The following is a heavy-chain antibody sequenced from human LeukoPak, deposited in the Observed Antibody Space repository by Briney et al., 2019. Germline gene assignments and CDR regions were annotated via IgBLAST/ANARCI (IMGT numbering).Heavy chain of an antibody. Sequence: GASVKVSCKASGYTFTGYYMHWVRQAPGQGLEWMGWINPNSGGTNYAQEFQGRVTMTRDTSISTAYMELRRLRSDDTAVYYCARAYYDILTGYYNGFDYWGQGTLVSVSS. CDR1: GYTFTGYY. D-gene: IGHD3-9*01. CDR3: ARAYYDILTGYYNGFDY. J-gene: IGHJ4*02. V-gene: IGHV1-2*02. CDR2: INPNSGGT.